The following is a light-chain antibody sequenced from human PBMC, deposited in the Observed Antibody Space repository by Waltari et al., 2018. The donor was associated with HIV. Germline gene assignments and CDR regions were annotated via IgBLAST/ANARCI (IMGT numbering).Light chain of an antibody. CDR3: SSYTSSSWV. J-gene: IGLJ3*02. CDR1: SSDVDYYNY. Sequence: QSALTQPASVSGSPGQSITISCTGISSDVDYYNYDCWYQQHPGKAPKPMIYDVTHRPSGVSNRFSGSKSGNTASLTISGLQAEDEADYYCSSYTSSSWVFGGGTKLTVL. CDR2: DVT. V-gene: IGLV2-14*03.